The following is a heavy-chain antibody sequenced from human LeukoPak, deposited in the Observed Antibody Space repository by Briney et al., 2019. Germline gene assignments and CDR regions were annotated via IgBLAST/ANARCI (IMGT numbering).Heavy chain of an antibody. CDR3: ARDLGGGTGREDYYYGMDV. J-gene: IGHJ6*02. D-gene: IGHD3-16*01. CDR1: GYTFTGYY. Sequence: GASVKVSCKASGYTFTGYYMHWVRQAPGQGLEWMGWINPNSGGTNYAQKFQGWVTMTRDTSISTAYMELSRLRSDDTAVYYCARDLGGGTGREDYYYGMDVWGQGTTVTVSS. CDR2: INPNSGGT. V-gene: IGHV1-2*04.